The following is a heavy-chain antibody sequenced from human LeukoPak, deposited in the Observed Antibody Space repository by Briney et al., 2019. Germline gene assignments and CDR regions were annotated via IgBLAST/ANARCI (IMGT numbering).Heavy chain of an antibody. D-gene: IGHD2-2*01. Sequence: ASVKVSCKASGYTFTGYYMHWVRQAPGQGLEWMGWINPNSGGTNYAQKFQGRVTMTRDTSISTAYMELSRLRSDDTAVYYCARGCSSTSCYFGGRYYYYYMDVWGKGTTVTISS. CDR3: ARGCSSTSCYFGGRYYYYYMDV. V-gene: IGHV1-2*02. CDR2: INPNSGGT. CDR1: GYTFTGYY. J-gene: IGHJ6*03.